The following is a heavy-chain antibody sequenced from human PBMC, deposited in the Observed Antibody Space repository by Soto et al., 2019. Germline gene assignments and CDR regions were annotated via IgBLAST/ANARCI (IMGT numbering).Heavy chain of an antibody. CDR3: ARDFPASYGAGSYTDY. CDR1: GFTFSSYS. J-gene: IGHJ4*02. CDR2: ISSSSSTI. V-gene: IGHV3-48*01. D-gene: IGHD3-10*01. Sequence: GGSLRLSCAASGFTFSSYSMNWVRQAPGKGLEWVSYISSSSSTIYYADSVKGRFTISRDNAKNSLYLQMNSLRAEDTAVYYCARDFPASYGAGSYTDYWGQGT.